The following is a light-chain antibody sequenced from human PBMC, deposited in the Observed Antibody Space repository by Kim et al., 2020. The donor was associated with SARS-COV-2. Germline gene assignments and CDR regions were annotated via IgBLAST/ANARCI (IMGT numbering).Light chain of an antibody. J-gene: IGKJ1*01. CDR3: RHYNTYST. CDR1: QSVTKY. CDR2: KAS. V-gene: IGKV1-5*03. Sequence: DIQITQSPSTLSASVGDRVTITCRTSQSVTKYVAWYQQKTGRAPNLLIYKASSLKSGVPSRFSGSGYGTEFTLTISSLQPDDFATYYCRHYNTYSTFGHGTKVDIK.